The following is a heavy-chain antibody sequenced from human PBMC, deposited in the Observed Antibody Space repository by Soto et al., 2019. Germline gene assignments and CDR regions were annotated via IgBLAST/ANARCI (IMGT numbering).Heavy chain of an antibody. CDR3: ARVGPQLRVGWFDP. CDR2: IYYSGST. Sequence: TSETLSLTCTVSGGSISSYYWSWIRQPPGKGLEWIGYIYYSGSTNYNPSLKSRVTISVDTSKNQFSLKLSSVTAADTAVYYCARVGPQLRVGWFDPWGQRTLVTVSS. J-gene: IGHJ5*02. V-gene: IGHV4-59*01. CDR1: GGSISSYY. D-gene: IGHD2-2*01.